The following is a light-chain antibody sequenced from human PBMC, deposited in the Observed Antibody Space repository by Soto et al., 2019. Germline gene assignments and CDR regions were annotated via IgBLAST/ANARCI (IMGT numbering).Light chain of an antibody. J-gene: IGKJ4*01. V-gene: IGKV3-20*01. Sequence: EIVLTQSPCTLSVSPGERATLSCGASQTVRNNYLAWHQQKPGQAPRLLIYDASSRATGIPDRFSGGGSGTDFPLTISRLEPEDFAVYYCQQFSSYPLTFGGGTKVDIK. CDR3: QQFSSYPLT. CDR1: QTVRNNY. CDR2: DAS.